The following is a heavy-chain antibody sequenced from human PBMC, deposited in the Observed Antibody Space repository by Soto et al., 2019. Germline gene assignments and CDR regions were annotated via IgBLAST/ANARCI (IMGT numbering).Heavy chain of an antibody. D-gene: IGHD1-26*01. J-gene: IGHJ6*02. CDR1: GFTFSNYG. CDR2: ISYDGNNK. CDR3: ARDREVLWPSQFYAMDV. Sequence: PGGSLRLSCVASGFTFSNYGMHWVRQAPGKGLEWVAVISYDGNNKYYADSVKGRFTVSRDNSKNTLDVQMNSLRPEDTAVYYCARDREVLWPSQFYAMDVWGQGTTVTVSS. V-gene: IGHV3-30-3*01.